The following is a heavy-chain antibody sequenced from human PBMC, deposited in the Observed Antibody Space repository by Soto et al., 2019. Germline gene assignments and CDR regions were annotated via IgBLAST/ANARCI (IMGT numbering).Heavy chain of an antibody. CDR3: ARDRGAASDIRYYYDGLDV. V-gene: IGHV1-18*01. CDR2: ISAYNGNT. CDR1: GYTFTSYG. Sequence: GASVKVSCKASGYTFTSYGISWVRQAPGQGLEWMGWISAYNGNTNYAQKLQGRVTMTTDTSTSTAYMELRSLRSDDTAVYYCARDRGAASDIRYYYDGLDVWGQGATVTVSS. J-gene: IGHJ6*02. D-gene: IGHD3-10*01.